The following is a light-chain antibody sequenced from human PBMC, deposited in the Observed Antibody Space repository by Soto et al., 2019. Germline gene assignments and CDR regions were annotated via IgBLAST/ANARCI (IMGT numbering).Light chain of an antibody. V-gene: IGKV1-5*03. CDR2: KAS. J-gene: IGKJ2*01. Sequence: DIQMTQSPSTLSASVGDRVTITCRASQSINSWLAWYQQKPGKAPKLLIYKASTLESGVPSRFSGSGSGTEFPLPNSSLQPYGFANYFRQQYNYWDTFGQGAKLEIK. CDR3: QQYNYWDT. CDR1: QSINSW.